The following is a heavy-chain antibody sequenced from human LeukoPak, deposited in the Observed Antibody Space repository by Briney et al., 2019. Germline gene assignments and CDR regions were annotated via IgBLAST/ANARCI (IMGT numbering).Heavy chain of an antibody. CDR1: GYTFTGHF. Sequence: ASVKVSCKASGYTFTGHFIHWVRQAPGQGLEWMGWSNPNSGDTNYAQKFQGRVTMTRDTSISTVYMELSRVRSDDAAVYYCAREYSRYSGTYYDYWGQGTLVTVSS. V-gene: IGHV1-2*02. CDR2: SNPNSGDT. D-gene: IGHD5-12*01. J-gene: IGHJ4*02. CDR3: AREYSRYSGTYYDY.